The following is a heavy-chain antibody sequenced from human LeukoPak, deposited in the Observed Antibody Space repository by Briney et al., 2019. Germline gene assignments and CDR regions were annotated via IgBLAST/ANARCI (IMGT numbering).Heavy chain of an antibody. V-gene: IGHV3-21*01. J-gene: IGHJ3*02. D-gene: IGHD6-6*01. CDR2: ISSSSYI. Sequence: GSLRFSCAASGFTFSSYSMNWVRQAPGKGLEWVSSISSSSYIYYADSVKGRFTISRDNAKNSLYLQMNSLRAEDTAVYYCAGDITSSSSPHAFDIWGQGTMVTVSS. CDR3: AGDITSSSSPHAFDI. CDR1: GFTFSSYS.